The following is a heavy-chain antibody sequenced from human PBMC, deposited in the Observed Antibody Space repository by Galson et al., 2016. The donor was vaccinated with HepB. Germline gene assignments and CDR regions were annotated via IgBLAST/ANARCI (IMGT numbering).Heavy chain of an antibody. J-gene: IGHJ4*02. CDR1: GFTFSSYA. CDR3: ARDLAAARPMYYFDC. CDR2: ISFDGSEK. V-gene: IGHV3-30*04. D-gene: IGHD6-13*01. Sequence: SLRLSCAASGFTFSSYAMHWVRQAPGKGLEWVAVISFDGSEKYVDSVKGRFTVSRDNSKNTLYLQMTSLRGEDTAVYYCARDLAAARPMYYFDCWGQGTLVTVSS.